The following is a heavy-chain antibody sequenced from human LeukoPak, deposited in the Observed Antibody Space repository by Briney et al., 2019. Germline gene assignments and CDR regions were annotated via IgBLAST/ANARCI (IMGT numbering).Heavy chain of an antibody. D-gene: IGHD3-22*01. V-gene: IGHV4-59*08. J-gene: IGHJ6*02. CDR3: ARQGTSGSYLTGLDV. Sequence: SETLSLTCTVSSGSISTYYWSWVRQSPGKGLEWMGYIFHSGSTTYNPSLSSRLTISVDTSKNQFSLELRSVTAADTAVYYCARQGTSGSYLTGLDVWGQGTTVTVSS. CDR1: SGSISTYY. CDR2: IFHSGST.